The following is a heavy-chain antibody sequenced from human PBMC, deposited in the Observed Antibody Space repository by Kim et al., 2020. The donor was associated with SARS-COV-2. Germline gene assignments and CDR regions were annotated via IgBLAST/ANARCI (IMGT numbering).Heavy chain of an antibody. CDR1: GGSISSGGYY. V-gene: IGHV4-31*03. Sequence: SETLSLTCTVSGGSISSGGYYWSWIRQHPGKGLEWIGYIYYSGSTYYNPSLKSRVTISVDTSKNQFSLKLSSVTAADTAVYYCARGPNGFGELSDPFLDFWGQGTLVTVSS. CDR3: ARGPNGFGELSDPFLDF. CDR2: IYYSGST. D-gene: IGHD3-10*01. J-gene: IGHJ4*02.